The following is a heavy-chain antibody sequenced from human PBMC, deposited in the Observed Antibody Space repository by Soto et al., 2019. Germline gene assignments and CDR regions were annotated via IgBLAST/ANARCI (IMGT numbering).Heavy chain of an antibody. CDR2: ISGPGDTT. D-gene: IGHD5-18*01. CDR1: GFSFSNYA. V-gene: IGHV3-23*01. J-gene: IGHJ4*02. CDR3: AKSPGYSRWGVDY. Sequence: EVQLLESGGGLVQPGGSLRLSCAASGFSFSNYAMSWVRQAPGKGLEWVSGISGPGDTTYYADSVKGRFTISRDTSTNTLSLQVNSLRVEDTATYYCAKSPGYSRWGVDYWGQGTLVIVSS.